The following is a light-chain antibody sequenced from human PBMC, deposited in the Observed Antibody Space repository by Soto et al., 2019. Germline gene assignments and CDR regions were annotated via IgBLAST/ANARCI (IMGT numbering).Light chain of an antibody. CDR2: DAS. CDR1: QSISSW. CDR3: QQYNSYSIT. V-gene: IGKV1-5*01. Sequence: DIQMTQSRSTLSGSVGDIVASTCRASQSISSWLAWYQQKPGKAPKLLIYDASSLESGVPSRFSGSGSGTEFTLTISSLQPDDFATYYCQQYNSYSITFGQGTRLEIK. J-gene: IGKJ5*01.